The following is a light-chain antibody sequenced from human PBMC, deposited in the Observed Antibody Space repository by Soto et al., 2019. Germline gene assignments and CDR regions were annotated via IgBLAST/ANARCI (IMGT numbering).Light chain of an antibody. CDR1: QGISSH. J-gene: IGKJ4*01. V-gene: IGKV1-9*01. CDR2: AAS. Sequence: IQLTQSPSSLSASVGDRVTITCRASQGISSHLAWYQQKPGKAPKLLIYAASTLHSGVPSKFSGSGSGTDCTLTIGSLQHEDVATYYCQQLSSYPLTCGGGTKAEIK. CDR3: QQLSSYPLT.